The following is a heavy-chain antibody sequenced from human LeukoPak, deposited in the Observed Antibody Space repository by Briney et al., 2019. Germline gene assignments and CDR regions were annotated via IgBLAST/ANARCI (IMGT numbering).Heavy chain of an antibody. CDR3: ARTVGYCGSTSCLNWFDP. CDR1: GGSFSGYY. CDR2: INHSGST. Sequence: PSETLSLTCAVYGGSFSGYYWSWIRQPPGKGLEWIGEINHSGSTNYNPSLKSRVTISVDTSKNQFSLKLSSVTAADTAVYYCARTVGYCGSTSCLNWFDPWGQGTLVTVSS. D-gene: IGHD2-2*01. V-gene: IGHV4-34*01. J-gene: IGHJ5*02.